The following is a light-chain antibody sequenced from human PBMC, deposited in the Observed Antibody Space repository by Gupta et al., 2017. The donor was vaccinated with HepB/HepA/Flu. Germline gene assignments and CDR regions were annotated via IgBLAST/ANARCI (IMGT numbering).Light chain of an antibody. CDR3: SSYTSSSTPRV. V-gene: IGLV2-14*03. Sequence: QSALTQPASVSGSPVQSITISCTGTSSDVGGYNYVSWYQQHPGKAPKLMIYDVSNRPSGVSNRLSGSKSGNTASLTISGLQAEDEADYYCSSYTSSSTPRVFGGGTKLTVL. CDR1: SSDVGGYNY. J-gene: IGLJ3*02. CDR2: DVS.